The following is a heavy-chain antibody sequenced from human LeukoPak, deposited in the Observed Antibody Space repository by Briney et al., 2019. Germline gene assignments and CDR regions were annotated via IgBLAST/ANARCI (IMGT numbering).Heavy chain of an antibody. CDR3: AKGPIVVVAATPPEYFQH. CDR2: ISGSGGST. J-gene: IGHJ1*01. Sequence: PGGSLRLSCAASGFTFSSYAMSWVGQAPGKGLEWVSAISGSGGSTYYADSVKGRFTISRDNSKNTLYLKMNSLRAEDTAVYYCAKGPIVVVAATPPEYFQHWGQGTLVTVSS. V-gene: IGHV3-23*01. CDR1: GFTFSSYA. D-gene: IGHD2-15*01.